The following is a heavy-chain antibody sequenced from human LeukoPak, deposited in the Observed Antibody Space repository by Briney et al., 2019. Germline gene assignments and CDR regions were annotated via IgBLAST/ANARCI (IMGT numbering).Heavy chain of an antibody. CDR3: ARDYYDSSGYYYPH. J-gene: IGHJ4*02. CDR2: IYYSGST. CDR1: GGSISSYY. Sequence: KASETLSLTCTVSGGSISSYYWSWIRQPPGKGLEWIGYIYYSGSTNYNPSLKSRVTISVDTSKNQFSLKLSSVTAADTAVYYCARDYYDSSGYYYPHWGQGTLVTVSS. V-gene: IGHV4-59*12. D-gene: IGHD3-22*01.